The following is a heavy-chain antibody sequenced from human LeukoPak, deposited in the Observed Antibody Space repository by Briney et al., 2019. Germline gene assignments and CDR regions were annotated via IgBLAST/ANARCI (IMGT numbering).Heavy chain of an antibody. J-gene: IGHJ4*02. CDR2: INTNTGNP. V-gene: IGHV7-4-1*02. Sequence: ASVKVPCKASGYTFTSYAMNWVRQAPGQGLEWMGWINTNTGNPTYAQGFTGRFVFSLDTSVSTAYLQISSLKAEDIAVYYCAREVVVAAPPPQGQMGYWGQGTLVTVSS. CDR1: GYTFTSYA. D-gene: IGHD2-15*01. CDR3: AREVVVAAPPPQGQMGY.